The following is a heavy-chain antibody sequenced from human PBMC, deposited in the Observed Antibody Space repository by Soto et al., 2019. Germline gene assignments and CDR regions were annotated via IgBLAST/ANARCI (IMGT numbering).Heavy chain of an antibody. Sequence: QVQLQESGPGLVKPSETLSLTCTVSGGSISSYYWSWIRQPPGKGLEWIGYIYYSGSTNYNPSLKSRVTISVDTSKNQFSLKLSSVTAADTAVYYCARAGRAAVAGTYYYYGMDVRGQGTTVTVSS. J-gene: IGHJ6*02. CDR3: ARAGRAAVAGTYYYYGMDV. D-gene: IGHD6-19*01. V-gene: IGHV4-59*01. CDR1: GGSISSYY. CDR2: IYYSGST.